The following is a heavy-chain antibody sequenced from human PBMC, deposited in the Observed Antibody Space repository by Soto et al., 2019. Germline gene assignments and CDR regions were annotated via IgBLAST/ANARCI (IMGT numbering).Heavy chain of an antibody. J-gene: IGHJ4*02. V-gene: IGHV3-73*01. Sequence: DVQGVQSGGGLVQPGGSLKLSCAASGFAFNDSAMHWVRQASGKGLEWVARVRSKTNNYATAYPVSVRGRFTVSRDDSMGTTYLQMNSLKTEATAMYYCTNNFVWGQGVLVPVSS. CDR1: GFAFNDSA. CDR3: TNNFV. CDR2: VRSKTNNYAT. D-gene: IGHD2-15*01.